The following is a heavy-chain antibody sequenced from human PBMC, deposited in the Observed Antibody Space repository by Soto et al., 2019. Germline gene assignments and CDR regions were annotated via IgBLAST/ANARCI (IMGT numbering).Heavy chain of an antibody. CDR1: GYTFTGYY. CDR3: ARVAEWGWTAGYFDY. J-gene: IGHJ4*02. Sequence: ASVKVSCKASGYTFTGYYMHWVRQAPGQGLEWMGWINPNSGGTNYAQKFQGWVTMTRDTSISTAYMELSRLRSDDTAVYYCARVAEWGWTAGYFDYWGQGTLVTVSS. D-gene: IGHD3-3*01. V-gene: IGHV1-2*04. CDR2: INPNSGGT.